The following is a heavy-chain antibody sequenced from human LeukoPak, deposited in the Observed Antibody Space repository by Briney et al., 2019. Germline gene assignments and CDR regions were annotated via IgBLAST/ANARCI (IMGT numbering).Heavy chain of an antibody. V-gene: IGHV4-59*08. D-gene: IGHD3-22*01. CDR3: ARVTYYYDQSAYYYPTKFDS. CDR1: GGSISSYY. Sequence: PSETLSLTCTVSGGSISSYYWSWIRQPPGKGLEWIGDIFYSGNTHYNPSLKSRVTISVDTSNNQFSLKLNSVTAADTAVYYCARVTYYYDQSAYYYPTKFDSWGQGTLVIVSS. J-gene: IGHJ4*02. CDR2: IFYSGNT.